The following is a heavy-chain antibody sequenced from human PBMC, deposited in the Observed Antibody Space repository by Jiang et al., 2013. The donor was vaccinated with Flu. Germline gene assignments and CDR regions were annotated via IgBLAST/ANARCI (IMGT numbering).Heavy chain of an antibody. CDR3: ARVSTSDYVHWGPIRAFDI. CDR2: IYYSGST. CDR1: GGSISSGGYY. Sequence: GLVKPSQTLSLACTVSGGSISSGGYYWSWIRQHPGKGLEWIGYIYYSGSTYYNPSLKSRVTISVDTSKNQFSLKLSSVTAADTAVYYCARVSTSDYVHWGPIRAFDIWGQGTMVTVSS. J-gene: IGHJ3*02. D-gene: IGHD4-17*01. V-gene: IGHV4-31*03.